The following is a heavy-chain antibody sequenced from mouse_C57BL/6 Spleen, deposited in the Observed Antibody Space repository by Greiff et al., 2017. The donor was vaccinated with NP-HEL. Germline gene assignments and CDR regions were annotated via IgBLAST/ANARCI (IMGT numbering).Heavy chain of an antibody. D-gene: IGHD1-1*01. CDR3: ARGHYGSPFDY. J-gene: IGHJ2*01. V-gene: IGHV1-85*01. CDR1: GYTFTSYD. Sequence: VKLMESGPELVKPGASVKLSCKASGYTFTSYDINWVKQRPGQGLEWIGWIYPRDGSTKYNEKFKGKATLTVDTSSSTAYMELHSLTSEDSAVYFCARGHYGSPFDYWGQGTTLTVSS. CDR2: IYPRDGST.